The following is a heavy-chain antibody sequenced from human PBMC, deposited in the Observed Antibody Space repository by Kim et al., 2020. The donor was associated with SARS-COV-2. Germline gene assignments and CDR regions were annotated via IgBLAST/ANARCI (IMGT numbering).Heavy chain of an antibody. J-gene: IGHJ3*01. CDR1: EFTFSSSI. V-gene: IGHV3-30*04. CDR2: MSFDGFSK. CDR3: AREGGSSGRCGYFDS. Sequence: GGSLRLSCVTSEFTFSSSILHWVRQAPGKGLEWVAAMSFDGFSKYFVDSVKGRFTISRDNSKNTMYLELNSLSADDSAVHYCAREGGSSGRCGYFDSWG. D-gene: IGHD6-19*01.